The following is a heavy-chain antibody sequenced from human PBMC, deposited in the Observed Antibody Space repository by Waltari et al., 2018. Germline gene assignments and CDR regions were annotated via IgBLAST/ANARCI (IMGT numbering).Heavy chain of an antibody. CDR3: AREASAWTPHFDS. CDR2: ISGNGASI. CDR1: GLPRRVHF. J-gene: IGHJ4*02. V-gene: IGHV3-11*01. Sequence: QVQLVESGGGLVKPGGSLRLSCVVSGLPRRVHFMNWFRQAPGKGLEWVSYISGNGASIKYADAVEGRFTISRDNAKSSLFLQMDSLRVEDTAVYYCAREASAWTPHFDSWGQGTLVTVSS. D-gene: IGHD6-19*01.